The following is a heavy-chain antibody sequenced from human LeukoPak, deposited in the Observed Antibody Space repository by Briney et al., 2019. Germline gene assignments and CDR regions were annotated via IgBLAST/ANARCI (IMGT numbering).Heavy chain of an antibody. CDR1: GFTVSSNY. V-gene: IGHV3-53*01. Sequence: GGSLRLSCAASGFTVSSNYMSWVRQAPGKGLEWVSVIYSGGSTYYAGSVKGRFTISRDKSKNTLYLQMNSLRAEDTAVYYCARGGGSYSLLNGNYFDNWGQGTLVTVSS. CDR2: IYSGGST. J-gene: IGHJ4*02. CDR3: ARGGGSYSLLNGNYFDN. D-gene: IGHD3-10*01.